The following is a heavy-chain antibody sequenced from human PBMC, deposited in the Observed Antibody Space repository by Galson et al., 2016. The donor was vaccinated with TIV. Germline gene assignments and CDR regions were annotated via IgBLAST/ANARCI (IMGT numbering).Heavy chain of an antibody. CDR1: GFTFDAYD. CDR3: ARLRSCGGDCYYFDY. CDR2: INWNGGSI. J-gene: IGHJ4*02. D-gene: IGHD2-21*02. Sequence: SLRLSCAASGFTFDAYDMNWVRQAPGKGLEWVSGINWNGGSIGYADSVKGRFTISRDNAKNSLYLQMNSLRAEDTALYHCARLRSCGGDCYYFDYWGQGTLVTVSS. V-gene: IGHV3-20*01.